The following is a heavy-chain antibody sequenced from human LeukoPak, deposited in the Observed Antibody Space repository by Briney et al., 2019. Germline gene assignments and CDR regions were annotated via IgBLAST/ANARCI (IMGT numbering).Heavy chain of an antibody. CDR2: ISGSGGSI. Sequence: QPGGSLRLSCAVSGFTFSRYGMTWVRQAPGKGLEWVSAISGSGGSIHYADSVKGRFTISRDNSKNTLYLQMNSLRAEDTAIYYCAKDGSFDAFDIWGQGTMVTVSS. J-gene: IGHJ3*02. CDR3: AKDGSFDAFDI. CDR1: GFTFSRYG. D-gene: IGHD3-10*01. V-gene: IGHV3-23*01.